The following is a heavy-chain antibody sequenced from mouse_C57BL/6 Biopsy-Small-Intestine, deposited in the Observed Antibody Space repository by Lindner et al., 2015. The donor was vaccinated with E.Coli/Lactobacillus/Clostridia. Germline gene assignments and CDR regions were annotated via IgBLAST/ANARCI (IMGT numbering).Heavy chain of an antibody. Sequence: VQLQESGPELVKPGVSVKLSCKASGYTFTSYDINWVKQRPGQGLEWIGWIYPRDGSTKYNEKFKGKATLTVDTSSSTAYMELHSLTSEDSAVYFCANLLLSLGFAYWGQGTLVTVSA. V-gene: IGHV1-85*01. D-gene: IGHD1-1*01. J-gene: IGHJ3*01. CDR2: IYPRDGST. CDR1: GYTFTSYD. CDR3: ANLLLSLGFAY.